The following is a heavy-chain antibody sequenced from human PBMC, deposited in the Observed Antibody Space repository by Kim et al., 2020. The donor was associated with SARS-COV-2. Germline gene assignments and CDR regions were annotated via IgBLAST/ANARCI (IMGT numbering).Heavy chain of an antibody. CDR3: ATDPHYFWSGYPPFDC. J-gene: IGHJ4*02. V-gene: IGHV1-3*01. D-gene: IGHD3-3*01. Sequence: ASVKVSCKASGYTFTSYAMHWVRQAPGQRLEWMGWINAGNGNTKYSQKFQGRVTITRDTSASTAYMELSSLRSEDTAVYYCATDPHYFWSGYPPFDCWGQGTLVTVSS. CDR2: INAGNGNT. CDR1: GYTFTSYA.